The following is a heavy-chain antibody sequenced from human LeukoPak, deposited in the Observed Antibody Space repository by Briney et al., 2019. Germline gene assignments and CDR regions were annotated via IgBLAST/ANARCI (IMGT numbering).Heavy chain of an antibody. V-gene: IGHV3-7*01. CDR3: TCDLDRSDGL. Sequence: GGSLRLSCAASGFTFSSYWLSWVRQAPGKGLEWVANINLDGSGKYYVDSVKGRFTISRDNAKNSLYLQMNSLRAEDTAVYYCTCDLDRSDGLGGQGTMVTVSS. CDR1: GFTFSSYW. J-gene: IGHJ3*01. CDR2: INLDGSGK. D-gene: IGHD2-8*01.